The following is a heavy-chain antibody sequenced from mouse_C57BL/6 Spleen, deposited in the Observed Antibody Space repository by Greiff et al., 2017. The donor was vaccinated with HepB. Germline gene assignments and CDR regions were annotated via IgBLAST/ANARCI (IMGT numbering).Heavy chain of an antibody. CDR1: GFNIKDDY. D-gene: IGHD4-1*01. V-gene: IGHV14-4*01. J-gene: IGHJ3*01. CDR2: IDPENGDT. Sequence: VQLKESGAELVRPGASVKLSCTASGFNIKDDYMHWVKQRPEQGLEWIGWIDPENGDTEYASKFQGKATITADTSSNTAYLQLSSLTSEDTAVYYCTRLGEGFAYWGQGTLVTVSA. CDR3: TRLGEGFAY.